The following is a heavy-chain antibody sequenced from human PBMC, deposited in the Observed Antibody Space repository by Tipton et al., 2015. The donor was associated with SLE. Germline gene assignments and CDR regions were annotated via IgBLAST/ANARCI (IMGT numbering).Heavy chain of an antibody. J-gene: IGHJ2*01. CDR1: GFTFSSYA. D-gene: IGHD3-3*01. Sequence: SLRLSCAASGFTFSSYAMSWVRQAPGKGLECVSVIYGGDTSYYADSVKGRFTISRDNSKNTLYLQMNSLRAEDTAVYYCAKGAYDCWSGYYTRDWYFDLWGRGTLVTVSS. CDR2: IYGGDTS. V-gene: IGHV3-23*03. CDR3: AKGAYDCWSGYYTRDWYFDL.